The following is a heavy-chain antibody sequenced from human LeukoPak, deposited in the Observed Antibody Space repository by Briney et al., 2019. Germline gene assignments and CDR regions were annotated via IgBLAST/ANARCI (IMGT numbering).Heavy chain of an antibody. CDR2: VSYDGNNK. Sequence: GGSLRLSCTASGFRFSSYGIHWVRQTPGKGLEWVALVSYDGNNKDYADSVKGRFTISRDNSKNTVYLQINSLRAEDTAVYYCAREMGSVYFDYWGQGTLVTVSS. CDR1: GFRFSSYG. CDR3: AREMGSVYFDY. D-gene: IGHD3-10*01. V-gene: IGHV3-33*01. J-gene: IGHJ4*02.